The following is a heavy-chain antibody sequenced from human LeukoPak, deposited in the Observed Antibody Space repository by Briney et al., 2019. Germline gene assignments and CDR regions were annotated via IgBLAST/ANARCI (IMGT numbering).Heavy chain of an antibody. J-gene: IGHJ4*02. CDR2: VFYLGST. D-gene: IGHD6-13*01. Sequence: SETLALTCPVSGGPIDRHYWSWIRQPPGKGLEWTGYVFYLGSTNYNPSLKSPVTMSLDTFKSQFSLSLTSVNAADLPIYYCASRPAGSTWYGVFDYWSQGTLVTDSS. CDR3: ASRPAGSTWYGVFDY. CDR1: GGPIDRHY. V-gene: IGHV4-59*11.